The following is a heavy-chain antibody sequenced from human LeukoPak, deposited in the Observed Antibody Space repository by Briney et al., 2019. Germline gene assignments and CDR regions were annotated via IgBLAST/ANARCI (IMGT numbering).Heavy chain of an antibody. CDR2: INHSGST. CDR3: ARRFYSVVPGPSDY. J-gene: IGHJ4*02. D-gene: IGHD2-2*01. Sequence: SETLSLTCAVYGGSFSGYYWSWIRQPPGKGLEWIGEINHSGSTNYNPSLKSRVTISVDTSKNQFSLKLSSVTAADTAVYYCARRFYSVVPGPSDYWGQGTLVTVSS. CDR1: GGSFSGYY. V-gene: IGHV4-34*01.